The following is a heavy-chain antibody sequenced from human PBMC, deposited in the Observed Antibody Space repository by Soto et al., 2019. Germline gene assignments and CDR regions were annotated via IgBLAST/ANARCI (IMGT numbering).Heavy chain of an antibody. Sequence: PSETLSLTCVVSGASISSTFWWTWVRQPPGKGLEWIGYIYYSGSTNYNPSLKSRVTISVDTSKNQFSLKLSSVTAADTAVYYCAIRGDDSSGYYYLDAFDIWGQGTMVTVSS. CDR3: AIRGDDSSGYYYLDAFDI. J-gene: IGHJ3*02. CDR2: IYYSGST. D-gene: IGHD3-22*01. CDR1: GASISSTFW. V-gene: IGHV4-59*08.